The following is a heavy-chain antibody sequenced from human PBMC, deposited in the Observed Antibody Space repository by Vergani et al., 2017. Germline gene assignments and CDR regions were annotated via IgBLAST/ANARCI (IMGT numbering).Heavy chain of an antibody. Sequence: QVQLVQSGAEVKKPGASVKVSCKASGYTFTSYAMHWVRQAPGQRLEWMGWINTGNGNTKYSQKFQGRVTITRDTSASTAYMELSSLRSEDTAVYYCARAAGDYGDRPYNWFDPRGQGTLVTVSS. CDR2: INTGNGNT. J-gene: IGHJ5*02. CDR1: GYTFTSYA. D-gene: IGHD4-17*01. CDR3: ARAAGDYGDRPYNWFDP. V-gene: IGHV1-3*04.